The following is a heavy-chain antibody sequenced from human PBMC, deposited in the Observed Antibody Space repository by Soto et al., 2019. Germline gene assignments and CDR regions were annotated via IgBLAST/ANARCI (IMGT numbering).Heavy chain of an antibody. Sequence: ASVKVSCKASGYTFTSYYMHWVRQAPGQGLEWKGLINLSGGSTSYAQKFQGRVTMTRDTSTSTVYMELSSLRSEDTAVYYCARGRTYYDFWSGPVDYYGMDVWGQGTTVTVSS. CDR3: ARGRTYYDFWSGPVDYYGMDV. CDR2: INLSGGST. J-gene: IGHJ6*02. CDR1: GYTFTSYY. D-gene: IGHD3-3*01. V-gene: IGHV1-46*03.